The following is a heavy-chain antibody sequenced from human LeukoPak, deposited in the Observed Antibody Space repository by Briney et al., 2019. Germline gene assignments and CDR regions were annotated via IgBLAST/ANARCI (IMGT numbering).Heavy chain of an antibody. CDR3: ARRGESTTYGDYRFDY. D-gene: IGHD4-17*01. CDR1: GFTFSNHA. Sequence: GGSLRLSCAASGFTFSNHAMSWVRQAPGRGLEWVSAISGSSGLTYYADSVKGRFTISRDNSKNTLFLQMNSLRAEDTAVYYCARRGESTTYGDYRFDYWGQGTLVTVSS. V-gene: IGHV3-23*01. J-gene: IGHJ4*02. CDR2: ISGSSGLT.